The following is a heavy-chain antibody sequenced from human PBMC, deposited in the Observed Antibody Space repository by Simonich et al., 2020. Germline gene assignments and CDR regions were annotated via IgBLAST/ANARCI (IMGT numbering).Heavy chain of an antibody. J-gene: IGHJ3*02. CDR3: ARSTTGTTAFDI. CDR1: VYTFTSYG. Sequence: QVQLVQSGAEVKKPGSSVNVSCKASVYTFTSYGISWVRQAPGQGLEWMGWISAYNGNTNYAQKLQGRDTMTTDTSTSTAYMELRSLRSDDTAVYYCARSTTGTTAFDIWGQGTMVTVSS. V-gene: IGHV1-18*01. CDR2: ISAYNGNT. D-gene: IGHD1-1*01.